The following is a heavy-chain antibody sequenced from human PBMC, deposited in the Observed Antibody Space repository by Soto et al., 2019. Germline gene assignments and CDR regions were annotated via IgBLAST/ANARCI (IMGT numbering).Heavy chain of an antibody. Sequence: QVQLVQSGAEVKKPGSSVKVSCKASGGTFSSYAISWVRQAPGQGLEWMGGIIPIVGTANYAQKFQGRVTITADESTSTAYMELSSLRSEDTAVYYCARDRGAFGGVIIYFDYRGHGTLVTVSS. CDR2: IIPIVGTA. J-gene: IGHJ4*01. V-gene: IGHV1-69*12. D-gene: IGHD3-16*02. CDR1: GGTFSSYA. CDR3: ARDRGAFGGVIIYFDY.